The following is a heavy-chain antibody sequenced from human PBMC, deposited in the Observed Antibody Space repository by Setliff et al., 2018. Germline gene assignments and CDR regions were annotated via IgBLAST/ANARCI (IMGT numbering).Heavy chain of an antibody. CDR3: ARGGVLGPNTRWFDP. V-gene: IGHV4-59*10. CDR1: GGSFSNYY. D-gene: IGHD1-26*01. Sequence: SETLSLTCAVYGGSFSNYYWSWIRQPPGKGLEWIGRTSTGGGSNYNPSLKSRVIMSVDPSRNQFSLRLNSVTAADTAIYYCARGGVLGPNTRWFDPWGQGTQVTVSS. CDR2: TSTGGGS. J-gene: IGHJ5*02.